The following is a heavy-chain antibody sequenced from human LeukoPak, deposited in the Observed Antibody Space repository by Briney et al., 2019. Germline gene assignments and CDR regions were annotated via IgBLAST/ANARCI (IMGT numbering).Heavy chain of an antibody. D-gene: IGHD3-10*01. J-gene: IGHJ4*02. CDR3: VKDLSGTYSFDY. CDR2: IYSGGST. V-gene: IGHV3-53*05. CDR1: GFTVSSNY. Sequence: HPGGSLRLSCATSGFTVSSNYMTWVRQAPGKGLEWVSVIYSGGSTYYADSVKGRFTISRDNSKNTLYLQVSSLRVEDTAVYYCVKDLSGTYSFDYWGQGTLVTVSP.